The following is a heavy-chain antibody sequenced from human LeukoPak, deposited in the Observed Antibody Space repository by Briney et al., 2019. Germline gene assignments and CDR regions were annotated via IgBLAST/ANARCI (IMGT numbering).Heavy chain of an antibody. CDR2: MKPSSGNT. V-gene: IGHV1-8*01. J-gene: IGHJ4*02. CDR1: GYTFTSYD. CDR3: ARGNEWQQPDFDY. Sequence: ASVKVSCKASGYTFTSYDINWVRQATGQGLEWIGWMKPSSGNTGYAQKFQGRVTMTRNTSISTAYMELSSLRSEDTAVYYCARGNEWQQPDFDYWGQGTLVTVSS. D-gene: IGHD6-13*01.